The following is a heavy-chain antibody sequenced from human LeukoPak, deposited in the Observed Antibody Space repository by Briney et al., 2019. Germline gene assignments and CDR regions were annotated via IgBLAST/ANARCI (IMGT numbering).Heavy chain of an antibody. V-gene: IGHV3-23*01. J-gene: IGHJ4*02. CDR2: IDDSGVIR. CDR1: GFTFKTHA. Sequence: PGGSLRLSCAASGFTFKTHAMSWVRQAPGKGLEWVSRIDDSGVIRSYADSVKGRFTVSRDDSKGTLFLQMNSLRAEDTGVYYCAKHPYGSGGGHFDHWGQGTLAIVSS. D-gene: IGHD3-10*01. CDR3: AKHPYGSGGGHFDH.